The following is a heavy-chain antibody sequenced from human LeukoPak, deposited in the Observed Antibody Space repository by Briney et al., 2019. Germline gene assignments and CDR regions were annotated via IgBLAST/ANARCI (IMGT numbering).Heavy chain of an antibody. Sequence: PWGSLRLSCAASGFTFSSYAMSWVRQARGKGLEWVSAVSGSAGTTYYADSVKGRFTISRDNSKNTLYLQMNSLRAEDTALYYCARTPLVRYFDSWGRGTLVTVSS. D-gene: IGHD2-2*01. V-gene: IGHV3-23*01. CDR2: VSGSAGTT. CDR1: GFTFSSYA. CDR3: ARTPLVRYFDS. J-gene: IGHJ4*02.